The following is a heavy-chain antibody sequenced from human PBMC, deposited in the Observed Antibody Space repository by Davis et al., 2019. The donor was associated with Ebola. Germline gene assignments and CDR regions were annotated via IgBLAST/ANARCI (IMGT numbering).Heavy chain of an antibody. CDR2: FSDGSEMT. V-gene: IGHV3-23*01. D-gene: IGHD1-14*01. J-gene: IGHJ6*02. Sequence: GGSLRLSCAASGFAFSNNAMTWVHQAPGKGLEWVSSFSDGSEMTYYADSVKGRFTISRDSSKSTLYLQMSSLRAEDTAVYYCAKHRGVAWNAMDVWGQGTTVTVSS. CDR3: AKHRGVAWNAMDV. CDR1: GFAFSNNA.